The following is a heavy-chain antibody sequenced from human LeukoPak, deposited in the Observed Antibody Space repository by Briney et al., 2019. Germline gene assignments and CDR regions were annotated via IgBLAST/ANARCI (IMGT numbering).Heavy chain of an antibody. D-gene: IGHD6-19*01. Sequence: GGSLRLSCAASGFTFTTYWMAWVRQAPGKGLEWVATIKPDGGDKYYVDSVKGRFTISRDNARNSLFLQMNSLRAEDTGVYYCARDRSTVAGIDYWGQGTLVTVSS. CDR3: ARDRSTVAGIDY. CDR1: GFTFTTYW. CDR2: IKPDGGDK. V-gene: IGHV3-7*01. J-gene: IGHJ4*02.